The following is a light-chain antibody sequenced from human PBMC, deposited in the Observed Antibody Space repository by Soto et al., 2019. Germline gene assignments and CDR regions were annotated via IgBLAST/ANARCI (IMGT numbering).Light chain of an antibody. J-gene: IGKJ1*01. Sequence: DIQMTQSPSTLSASVGDRVSITCRASQSMERYLAWYQQKPGKAPNLLIYDASSLERGVPSRFSGRGSGTEFTLAIRSLQPDDFSTYYCQQFKSSTWTFGQGTKVEIK. CDR2: DAS. CDR3: QQFKSSTWT. V-gene: IGKV1-5*01. CDR1: QSMERY.